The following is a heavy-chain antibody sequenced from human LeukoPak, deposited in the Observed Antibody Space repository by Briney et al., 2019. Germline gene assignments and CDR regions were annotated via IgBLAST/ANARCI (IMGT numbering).Heavy chain of an antibody. CDR2: INHSGST. J-gene: IGHJ6*03. CDR1: GGSFSGYY. CDR3: VANGYYCLDV. V-gene: IGHV4-34*06. D-gene: IGHD2-21*01. Sequence: SETLSLTCAVYGGSFSGYYWSWIRQPPGKGLEWIGKINHSGSTNYNPSLKSRVTISVDTSKNQFSLKVDSLTAADTAVYYCVANGYYCLDVWGKGTTVTVSS.